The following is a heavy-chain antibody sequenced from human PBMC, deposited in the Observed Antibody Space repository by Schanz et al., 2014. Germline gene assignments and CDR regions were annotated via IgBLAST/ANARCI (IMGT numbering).Heavy chain of an antibody. D-gene: IGHD3-16*01. CDR1: GFSFSSYS. J-gene: IGHJ4*02. CDR3: ARVKGGFDY. Sequence: EVQLVESGGGSVQPGGSLRLSCAASGFSFSSYSLNWVRQAPGKGLEWVSYISTTGSTIYYADSVRGRFTISRDNAKNSLYLQMNSLRTEDTAVYYCARVKGGFDYWGQGTLVTVSS. V-gene: IGHV3-48*01. CDR2: ISTTGSTI.